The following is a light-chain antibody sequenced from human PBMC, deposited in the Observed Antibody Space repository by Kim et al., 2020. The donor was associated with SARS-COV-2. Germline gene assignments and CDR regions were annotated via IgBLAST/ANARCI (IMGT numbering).Light chain of an antibody. J-gene: IGKJ2*01. CDR3: QQYDNPYT. V-gene: IGKV1-33*01. CDR2: DAS. Sequence: DIQMTQSPSSLSASVGDRVTITCQASQDISNYLNWYQQKPGKAPKFLIYDASNLETGVPSRFSGSGSGTDFTFTISSLQPEDIATYYCQQYDNPYTFGQGTKLEI. CDR1: QDISNY.